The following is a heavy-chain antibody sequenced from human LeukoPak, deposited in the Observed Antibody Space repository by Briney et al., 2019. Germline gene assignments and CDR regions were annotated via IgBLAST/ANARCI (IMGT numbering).Heavy chain of an antibody. CDR1: GGSISSSSYY. CDR3: ARAAEGDYYDSSGYYCAFDI. J-gene: IGHJ3*02. Sequence: SETLSLTCTVSGGSISSSSYYWGWIRQPPGKGLEWIGSIYYSGSTYYNPSLKSRVTISVDTSKNQFSLKLSSVTAADTAVYYCARAAEGDYYDSSGYYCAFDIWGQGTMVTVSS. D-gene: IGHD3-22*01. CDR2: IYYSGST. V-gene: IGHV4-39*01.